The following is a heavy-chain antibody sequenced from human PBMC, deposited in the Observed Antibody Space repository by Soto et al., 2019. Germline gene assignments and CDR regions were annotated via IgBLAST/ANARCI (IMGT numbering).Heavy chain of an antibody. CDR2: IYYSGST. CDR3: ARVTQYYYDSSGYPVGMDV. Sequence: PSETLSLTCTVSGGSISSGGYYWSWIRQHPGKGLEWIGYIYYSGSTYYNPSLKSRVTISVDTSKNQFSLKLSSVTAADTAVHYCARVTQYYYDSSGYPVGMDVWGQGTTVT. J-gene: IGHJ6*02. CDR1: GGSISSGGYY. D-gene: IGHD3-22*01. V-gene: IGHV4-31*03.